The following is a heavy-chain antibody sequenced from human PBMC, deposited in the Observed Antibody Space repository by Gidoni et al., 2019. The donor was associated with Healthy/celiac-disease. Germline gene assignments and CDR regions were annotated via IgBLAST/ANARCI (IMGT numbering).Heavy chain of an antibody. Sequence: QVQLVQSGAEVKKPGSSVKVSCKASGGTFSSYTISWVRQAPGHGLEWMGRIIPILGIANYAQKFQGRVTITADKSTSTAYMELSSVRSEDTAVYYCAREAHSGSYYSPFDYWGQGTLVTVSS. J-gene: IGHJ4*02. D-gene: IGHD1-26*01. CDR2: IIPILGIA. CDR3: AREAHSGSYYSPFDY. CDR1: GGTFSSYT. V-gene: IGHV1-69*08.